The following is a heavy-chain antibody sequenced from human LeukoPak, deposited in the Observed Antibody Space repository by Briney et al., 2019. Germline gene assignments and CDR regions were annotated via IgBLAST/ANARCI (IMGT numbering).Heavy chain of an antibody. V-gene: IGHV3-30-3*01. J-gene: IGHJ5*02. Sequence: GGSLRLSCAAAGFIFSNYVMHWVRQAPGKGLEWVALISYDGSNKYYADSVKGRFTISRDNSKNTLYLQMNSLRAEDTAVYYCAKDRYSYGYWFDPWGQGTLVTVSS. CDR2: ISYDGSNK. D-gene: IGHD5-18*01. CDR3: AKDRYSYGYWFDP. CDR1: GFIFSNYV.